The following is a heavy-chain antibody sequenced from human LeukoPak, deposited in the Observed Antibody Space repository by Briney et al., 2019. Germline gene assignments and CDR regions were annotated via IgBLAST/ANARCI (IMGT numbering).Heavy chain of an antibody. V-gene: IGHV1-3*01. J-gene: IGHJ3*02. CDR1: GYTFTSYA. Sequence: ASVKVSCKASGYTFTSYAMHWVRQAPGQRLEWMGWINAGNGNTKYSQKFQGRVTITRDTSASTAYMELSSLRSEDTAVYYCARDRGITIFGVVINDAFDIWGQGTTVTVSS. D-gene: IGHD3-3*01. CDR3: ARDRGITIFGVVINDAFDI. CDR2: INAGNGNT.